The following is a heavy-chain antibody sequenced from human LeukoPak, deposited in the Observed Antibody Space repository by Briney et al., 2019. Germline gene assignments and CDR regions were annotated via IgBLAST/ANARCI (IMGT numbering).Heavy chain of an antibody. Sequence: GGPLRLPCAASGFTFSSYGMHWVRQAPGKGLEWVAVISYDGSDKYYADSVKGRFTISRDNSKNTLYLQMNSLRAEDTAVYYCAKDGYSEPAVVIYFDYWGQGTLVTVSS. CDR2: ISYDGSDK. D-gene: IGHD3-22*01. J-gene: IGHJ4*02. V-gene: IGHV3-30*18. CDR3: AKDGYSEPAVVIYFDY. CDR1: GFTFSSYG.